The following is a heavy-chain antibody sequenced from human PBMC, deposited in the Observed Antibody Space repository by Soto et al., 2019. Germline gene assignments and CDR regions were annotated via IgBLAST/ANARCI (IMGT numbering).Heavy chain of an antibody. D-gene: IGHD3-9*01. CDR1: GFTFSSYG. V-gene: IGHV3-30*03. Sequence: QVQLVESGGGVVQPGRSLRLSCAASGFTFSSYGMHWVRQAPGKGLEWVAVISYDGSNKYYADSVKGRFTISRDNSKNTLYLQMNSLRAEDTAVYYCARNPVLRYFDWFPNYGMDVWGQETTVTVSS. CDR2: ISYDGSNK. J-gene: IGHJ6*02. CDR3: ARNPVLRYFDWFPNYGMDV.